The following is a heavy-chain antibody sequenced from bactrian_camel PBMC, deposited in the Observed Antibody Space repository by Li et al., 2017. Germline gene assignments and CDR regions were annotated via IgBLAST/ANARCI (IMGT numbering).Heavy chain of an antibody. D-gene: IGHD2*01. J-gene: IGHJ4*01. Sequence: QLVESGGGSVQAGGSLRLSCAASRDSNSCLGWFRETPDDEREGVATIDEFGSITYADSVKGRFTISRDNEKNTVYLQLTRVRPEDTATYYCAKVPYEKHCAGGYCPSQGTQVTVS. CDR2: IDEFGSI. V-gene: IGHV3S53*01. CDR1: RDSNSC.